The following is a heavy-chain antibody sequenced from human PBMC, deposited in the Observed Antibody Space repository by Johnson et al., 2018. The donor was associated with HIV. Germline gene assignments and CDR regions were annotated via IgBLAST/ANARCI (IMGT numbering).Heavy chain of an antibody. CDR2: IYWNGGTT. CDR1: GFTFDDYG. J-gene: IGHJ3*02. D-gene: IGHD6-6*01. Sequence: VQLVESGGGVVRPGGSLRLSCAASGFTFDDYGMSWVRQAPGKGLEWVSGIYWNGGTTGYADSVKGRFTISRDNSKNTLYLQMNSLRAEDTAVYYCARDRGAGSSGAFDIWGQGTMVTVSS. V-gene: IGHV3-20*04. CDR3: ARDRGAGSSGAFDI.